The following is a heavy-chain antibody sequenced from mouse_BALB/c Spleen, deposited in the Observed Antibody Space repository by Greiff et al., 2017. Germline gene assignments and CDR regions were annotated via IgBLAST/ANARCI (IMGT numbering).Heavy chain of an antibody. Sequence: VQLQQSGAELVRPGSSVKISCKASGYAFSSYWMNWVKQRPGQGLEWIGQIYPGDGDTNYNGKFKGKATLTADKSSSTAYMQLSSLTSEDSAVYFCARTTAYYYAMDYWGQGTSVTVSS. J-gene: IGHJ4*01. V-gene: IGHV1-80*01. CDR3: ARTTAYYYAMDY. D-gene: IGHD1-2*01. CDR2: IYPGDGDT. CDR1: GYAFSSYW.